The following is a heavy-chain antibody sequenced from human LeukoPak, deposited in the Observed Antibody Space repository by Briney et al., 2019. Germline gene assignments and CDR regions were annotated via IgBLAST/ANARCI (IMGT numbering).Heavy chain of an antibody. CDR1: GYTFSNYG. CDR2: ISAHNGNT. J-gene: IGHJ4*02. V-gene: IGHV1-18*01. D-gene: IGHD3-22*01. CDR3: ASNPLDSSGYYSYDY. Sequence: ASVKVSCKASGYTFSNYGISRVRQGPGQGLEWMGWISAHNGNTNYAQKFQGRVTITTDESTSTAYMELSSLRSEDTAVYYCASNPLDSSGYYSYDYWGQGTLVTVSS.